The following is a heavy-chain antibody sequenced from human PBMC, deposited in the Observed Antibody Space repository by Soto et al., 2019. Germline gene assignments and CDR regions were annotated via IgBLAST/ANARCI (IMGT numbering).Heavy chain of an antibody. J-gene: IGHJ6*02. V-gene: IGHV3-15*01. D-gene: IGHD1-1*01. CDR1: GFTFNNAY. Sequence: EVQLVESGGGLGKPGGSLRLSCAASGFTFNNAYMNWVRQAPGKGLEWVGRIKSKTDGGTTDYAAPVKGRFTISRDDSKNTLYLQINSLKTEDTAVYYCPTDTTPYYYYYAMDVWGQGTTVTVSS. CDR3: PTDTTPYYYYYAMDV. CDR2: IKSKTDGGTT.